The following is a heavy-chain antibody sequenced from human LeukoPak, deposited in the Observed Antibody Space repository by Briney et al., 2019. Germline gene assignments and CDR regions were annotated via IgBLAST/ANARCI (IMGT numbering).Heavy chain of an antibody. CDR2: ITYSGST. D-gene: IGHD3-16*01. V-gene: IGHV4-59*08. Sequence: SETLSLTCNVYGGSISPYYWSWIRQPPGKGLEWIAYITYSGSTNYNPSLKSRVTISVNMSKNQFSLKLDSVTAADTAVYYCARHLPPYVHIDIWGQGTEVTVSS. CDR1: GGSISPYY. CDR3: ARHLPPYVHIDI. J-gene: IGHJ3*02.